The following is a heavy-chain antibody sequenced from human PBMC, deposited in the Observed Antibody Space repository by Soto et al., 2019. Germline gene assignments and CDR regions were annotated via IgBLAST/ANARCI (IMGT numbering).Heavy chain of an antibody. CDR3: ARALLPHDAFDI. J-gene: IGHJ3*02. CDR1: GFTVSSNF. CDR2: IYSGGST. Sequence: EVQLVESGGGLVQPGGSLRLSCAASGFTVSSNFMSWVRQAPGKGLEWVSVIYSGGSTYYADSVKGRFTISRDNSKNTLYLQMNSLRAEDTAVYYCARALLPHDAFDIWGQGTMVTVSS. V-gene: IGHV3-66*01.